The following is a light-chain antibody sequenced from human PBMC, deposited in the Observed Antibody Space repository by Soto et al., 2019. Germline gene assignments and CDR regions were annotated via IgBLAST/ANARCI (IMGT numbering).Light chain of an antibody. J-gene: IGLJ1*01. CDR2: EGS. Sequence: QSVLTQPASVFGSPGQSITISRTGTSSDVGRYKFVSWYQQHPGKAPKVMIYEGSKRPSGVSNRFSGSESGNTASLTISGLQAEDEADYYCCSYTSSRTYVFGNGTKVTVL. CDR3: CSYTSSRTYV. V-gene: IGLV2-23*01. CDR1: SSDVGRYKF.